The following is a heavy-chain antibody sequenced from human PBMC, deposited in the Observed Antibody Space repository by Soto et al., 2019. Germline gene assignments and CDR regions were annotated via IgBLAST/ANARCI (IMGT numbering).Heavy chain of an antibody. J-gene: IGHJ6*02. CDR3: SMPPSGSTPGTYSGMDV. Sequence: EKGLDWVSVIYSGGSTYYADSVKGRFTISRDNSKNTLYLQMNSLGAEDTAVYYCSMPPSGSTPGTYSGMDVWGQGTTVTGSS. D-gene: IGHD2-2*01. V-gene: IGHV3-53*01. CDR2: IYSGGST.